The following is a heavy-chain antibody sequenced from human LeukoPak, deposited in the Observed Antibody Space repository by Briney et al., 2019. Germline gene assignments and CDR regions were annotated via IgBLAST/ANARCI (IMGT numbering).Heavy chain of an antibody. CDR3: ARNSIAVAGYFQH. V-gene: IGHV3-30*03. D-gene: IGHD6-19*01. Sequence: PGGSLRLSCEASGFTFSTYGMHWVRQAPGKGLEWVAGISNGGSYKYYADSVKGRFTISRDNSKNTLYLQMNSLRAEDTAVYYCARNSIAVAGYFQHWGQGTLVTVSS. CDR2: ISNGGSYK. CDR1: GFTFSTYG. J-gene: IGHJ1*01.